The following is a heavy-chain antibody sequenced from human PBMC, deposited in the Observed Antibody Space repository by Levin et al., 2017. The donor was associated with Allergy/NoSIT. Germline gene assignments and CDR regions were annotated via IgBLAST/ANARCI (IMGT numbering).Heavy chain of an antibody. CDR3: AKDGPGVVTATDSFDY. J-gene: IGHJ4*02. D-gene: IGHD2-21*02. CDR1: GFTFSSYA. Sequence: QPGGSLRLSCAASGFTFSSYAMSWVRQAPGKGLEWVSAISGSGGSTYYADSVKGRFTISRDNSKNTLYLQMNSLRAEDTAVYYCAKDGPGVVTATDSFDYWGQGTLVTVSS. V-gene: IGHV3-23*01. CDR2: ISGSGGST.